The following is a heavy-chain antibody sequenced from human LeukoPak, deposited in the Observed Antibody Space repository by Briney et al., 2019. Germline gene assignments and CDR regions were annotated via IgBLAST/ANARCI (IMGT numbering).Heavy chain of an antibody. D-gene: IGHD3-22*01. CDR3: ARGGGSGYYSVFDY. Sequence: SETLSLTCTVSGGSINTYFWSWIRQPPGKGLEWIGYIYYSGSTNYNPSLKSRVTISVDTSKNQFSLNLGSLTTADTAVYYCARGGGSGYYSVFDYWGQGTLVTVSS. V-gene: IGHV4-59*01. J-gene: IGHJ4*02. CDR1: GGSINTYF. CDR2: IYYSGST.